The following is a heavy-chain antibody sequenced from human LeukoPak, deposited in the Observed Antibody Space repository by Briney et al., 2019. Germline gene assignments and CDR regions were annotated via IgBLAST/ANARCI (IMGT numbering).Heavy chain of an antibody. J-gene: IGHJ4*02. CDR1: GGTFISYT. CDR3: ARDESYYDSSGYY. CDR2: IIPILGIA. V-gene: IGHV1-69*04. Sequence: GSSXKVSCKASGGTFISYTISWVRQAPGQGLEWMGRIIPILGIANNAQKFQGRVTITADKSTSTAYMELSSLRSEDTAVYYCARDESYYDSSGYYWGQGTLVTVSS. D-gene: IGHD3-22*01.